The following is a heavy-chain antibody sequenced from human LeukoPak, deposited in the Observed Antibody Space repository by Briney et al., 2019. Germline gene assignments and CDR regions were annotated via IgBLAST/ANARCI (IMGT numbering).Heavy chain of an antibody. CDR3: ASQGYGDYEAYFDY. D-gene: IGHD4-17*01. CDR2: IKQDGSEK. V-gene: IGHV3-7*01. Sequence: PGGSLRLSCAASGFTFSSYWMTWVRQAPGKGLEWVANIKQDGSEKYYVDSVKGRFTISRDNAKNSLYLQMNSLRGEDTAVYYCASQGYGDYEAYFDYWGQGTLVTVSS. J-gene: IGHJ4*02. CDR1: GFTFSSYW.